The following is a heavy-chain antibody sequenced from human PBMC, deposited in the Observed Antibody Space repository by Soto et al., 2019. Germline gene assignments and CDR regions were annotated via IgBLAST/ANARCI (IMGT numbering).Heavy chain of an antibody. J-gene: IGHJ6*02. Sequence: QGLEWMGWISAYNGNANYAQKLQGRVTMTTDTSTSTAYMELRSLRSDDTAVYYCARTYSGSYYYYYGMDVWGQGTTVTVSS. CDR3: ARTYSGSYYYYYGMDV. CDR2: ISAYNGNA. V-gene: IGHV1-18*01. D-gene: IGHD1-26*01.